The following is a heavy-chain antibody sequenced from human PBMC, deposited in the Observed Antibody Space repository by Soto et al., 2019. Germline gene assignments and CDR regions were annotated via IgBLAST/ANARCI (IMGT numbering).Heavy chain of an antibody. CDR1: GGSFTSNNW. J-gene: IGHJ4*02. CDR3: ASRDPGTSVDY. CDR2: IYRTGST. Sequence: KSSETLSLTCAVSGGSFTSNNWWTWVRQPPGQGLEWIGEIYRTGSTNYNPSLKSRVTILLDKSENQFSLKVTSLTAADTAVYYCASRDPGTSVDYWGQGTLVTVSS. V-gene: IGHV4-4*02. D-gene: IGHD1-7*01.